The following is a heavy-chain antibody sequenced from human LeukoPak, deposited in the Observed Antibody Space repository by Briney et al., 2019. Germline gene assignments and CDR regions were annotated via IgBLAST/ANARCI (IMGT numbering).Heavy chain of an antibody. J-gene: IGHJ6*03. V-gene: IGHV1-2*02. CDR2: INPNRGGT. D-gene: IGHD4-23*01. CDR1: GYTFTGYY. CDR3: ARDEYGGNFYYYYYYMDV. Sequence: ASVKVSCKASGYTFTGYYMHWVRQAPGQGLEWMGWINPNRGGTNYAQKFQGRVTMTRDTSISTAYMELSRLRSDDTAVYYCARDEYGGNFYYYYYYMDVWGKGTTVTVSS.